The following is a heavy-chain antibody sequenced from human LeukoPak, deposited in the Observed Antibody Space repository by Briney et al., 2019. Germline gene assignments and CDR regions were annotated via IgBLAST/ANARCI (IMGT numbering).Heavy chain of an antibody. J-gene: IGHJ4*02. V-gene: IGHV4-59*01. CDR3: ATGAMATTPFFEY. CDR2: IYYSGST. CDR1: GGSISSYY. D-gene: IGHD5-24*01. Sequence: SETLSLTCTVSGGSISSYYWSWIRQPPGKRLEWIGHIYYSGSTNYNPSLKSRVTISVDTSKNQFSLKLTSLTAADTAVYYCATGAMATTPFFEYWGQGTLVTVSS.